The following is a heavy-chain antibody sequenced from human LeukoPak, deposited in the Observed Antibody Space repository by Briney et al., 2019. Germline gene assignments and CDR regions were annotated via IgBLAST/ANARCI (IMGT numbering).Heavy chain of an antibody. D-gene: IGHD2-15*01. V-gene: IGHV3-23*01. CDR2: ISGGGEST. CDR1: GFTFSIYA. CDR3: AKGEGGVCSSSSCSTYFGY. J-gene: IGHJ4*02. Sequence: GGSLRLSCAASGFTFSIYAMNWVRQAPGKGLEWVSAISGGGESTYNADSVKGRFIISRDNSKNTLYLQMNSLRAEDTAVYYCAKGEGGVCSSSSCSTYFGYWGQGTLVTVSS.